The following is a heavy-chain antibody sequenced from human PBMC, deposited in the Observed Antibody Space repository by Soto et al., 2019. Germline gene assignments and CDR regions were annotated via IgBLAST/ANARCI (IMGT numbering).Heavy chain of an antibody. V-gene: IGHV1-69*04. CDR3: AREPPSPAPFDY. CDR1: GGTFSSYT. Sequence: GASVKVSCTASGGTFSSYTISWVRQAPGQGLEWMGRIIPILGIANYAQKFQGRVTITADKSTSTAYMELSSLRSEDTAVYYCAREPPSPAPFDYWGQGTLVTVSS. CDR2: IIPILGIA. J-gene: IGHJ4*02.